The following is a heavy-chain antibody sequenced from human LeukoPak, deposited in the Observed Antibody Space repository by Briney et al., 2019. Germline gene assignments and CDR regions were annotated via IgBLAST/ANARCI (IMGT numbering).Heavy chain of an antibody. D-gene: IGHD3-10*01. Sequence: GESLKISCKGSGYSFNTFWIGWVRQTPETGLEWMGNIYPSNSETKYKPSFQGQVTISVDKSISTAYLRLSSLKASDTAIYYCARLIYYGSGKTYFFDSWGQGTLVTVSS. CDR3: ARLIYYGSGKTYFFDS. V-gene: IGHV5-51*01. CDR1: GYSFNTFW. CDR2: IYPSNSET. J-gene: IGHJ4*02.